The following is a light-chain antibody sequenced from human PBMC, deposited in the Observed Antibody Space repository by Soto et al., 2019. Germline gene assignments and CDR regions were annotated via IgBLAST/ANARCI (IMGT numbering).Light chain of an antibody. Sequence: EVVVKQSPGTLSLSPGQRATLSCRASQRLSASDIAWYQQKPGQAPKFLIYGVSSRATGIPDRFSGSGSGTDFTLTISRLEPEDFAVYHCQPYGSSPLITFGQGTRLEI. CDR2: GVS. CDR3: QPYGSSPLIT. V-gene: IGKV3-20*01. CDR1: QRLSASD. J-gene: IGKJ5*01.